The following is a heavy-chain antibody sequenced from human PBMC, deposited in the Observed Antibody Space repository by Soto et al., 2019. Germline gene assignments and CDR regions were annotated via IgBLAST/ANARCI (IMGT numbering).Heavy chain of an antibody. D-gene: IGHD2-2*01. J-gene: IGHJ6*03. CDR1: GYTFTSYG. CDR2: ISTYNGNT. V-gene: IGHV1-18*01. CDR3: ARGQTSGAAKGSTGDYSYHSTDV. Sequence: QVQLVQSGAEVKKPGASVKVSCKASGYTFTSYGISWVRQAPGQGLEWMAWISTYNGNTNYAQKLQGRVTMTTDTATRTACMERRSLRSDDAAVYYCARGQTSGAAKGSTGDYSYHSTDVWGKGTTVTVS.